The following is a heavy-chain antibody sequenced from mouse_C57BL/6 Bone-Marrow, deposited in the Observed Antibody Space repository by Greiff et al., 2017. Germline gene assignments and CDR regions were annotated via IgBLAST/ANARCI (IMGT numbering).Heavy chain of an antibody. CDR3: ARSGTTVVADWYFDV. CDR2: IYPGSGNT. V-gene: IGHV1-76*01. Sequence: VQLQQSGAELVRPGASVKLSCKASGYTFTDYYINWVKQRPGQGLEWIARIYPGSGNTYYNEKFKGKATLTAEKSSSTAYMQLSSLTSEDSAVYVCARSGTTVVADWYFDVWGTGTTVTVSS. CDR1: GYTFTDYY. D-gene: IGHD1-1*01. J-gene: IGHJ1*03.